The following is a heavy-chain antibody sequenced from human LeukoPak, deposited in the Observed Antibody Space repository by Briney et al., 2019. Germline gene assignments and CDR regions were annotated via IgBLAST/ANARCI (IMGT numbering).Heavy chain of an antibody. D-gene: IGHD1-26*01. CDR1: GFTFSSYS. CDR3: ARAPLVGATLSWFDP. CDR2: ISSSSSTI. Sequence: GGSLRLSCAASGFTFSSYSMNWVRQAPGKGLEWVSYISSSSSTIYYADSVKGRFTISRDNAKNSLYLQMNSLRAEDTAVYYCARAPLVGATLSWFDPWGQGTLVTVSS. J-gene: IGHJ5*02. V-gene: IGHV3-48*04.